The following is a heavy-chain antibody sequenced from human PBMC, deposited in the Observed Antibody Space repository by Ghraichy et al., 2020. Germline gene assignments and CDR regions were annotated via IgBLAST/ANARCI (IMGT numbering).Heavy chain of an antibody. V-gene: IGHV4-59*08. J-gene: IGHJ4*02. Sequence: SETLSLTCTVSGGSISSYYWSWIRQPPGKGLEWIGYIYDSGSTNYNPYLKSRVTISVDTSKNQFSLKLSSVTAADTAVYYCARTVARHSFYFDYWGQGTLVTVSS. CDR3: ARTVARHSFYFDY. CDR2: IYDSGST. CDR1: GGSISSYY. D-gene: IGHD3-16*02.